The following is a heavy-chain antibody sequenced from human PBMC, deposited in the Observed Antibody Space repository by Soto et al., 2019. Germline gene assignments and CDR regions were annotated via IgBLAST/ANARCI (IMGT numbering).Heavy chain of an antibody. V-gene: IGHV1-3*01. D-gene: IGHD6-13*01. CDR2: INAGNGNT. CDR1: GYTFTSYA. J-gene: IGHJ4*02. CDR3: ARDTRAAAGAPNLDY. Sequence: QVQLVQSGAEVKKPGASVKVSCKASGYTFTSYAMHWVRQAPGQRLEWMGWINAGNGNTKYSQKFQGRVTITRDTSASTAYMELSSLRSEDTAVYDCARDTRAAAGAPNLDYWGQGTLVTVSS.